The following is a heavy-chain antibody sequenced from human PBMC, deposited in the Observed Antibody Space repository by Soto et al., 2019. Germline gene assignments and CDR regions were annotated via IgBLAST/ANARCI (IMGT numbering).Heavy chain of an antibody. CDR2: VYYTGST. V-gene: IGHV4-59*01. J-gene: IGHJ4*02. CDR1: GASIRGSY. CDR3: ARSVAVPGAHIDY. D-gene: IGHD6-19*01. Sequence: ETLCLTCRVSGASIRGSYWSWIRQSPGKGLEWLGYVYYTGSTNYSPSLRSRVSISVDTSKNEFSLRLSSVTAADTAVYFCARSVAVPGAHIDYWGQGTQVTVYS.